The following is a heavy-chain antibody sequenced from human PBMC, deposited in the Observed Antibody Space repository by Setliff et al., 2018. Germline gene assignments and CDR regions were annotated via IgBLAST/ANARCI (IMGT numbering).Heavy chain of an antibody. CDR2: IDPSGNT. CDR3: ARSLGSGSYYNSRPYYSDY. Sequence: SETLSLTCTVSGDSVSSGINYWSWIRQPAGKGLEWIGHIDPSGNTNYSPSLKSRVTISGDTSKNQFSLKLTSVTAADTAVYYCARSLGSGSYYNSRPYYSDYWGQGTLVTVSS. CDR1: GDSVSSGINY. J-gene: IGHJ4*02. V-gene: IGHV4-61*09. D-gene: IGHD3-10*01.